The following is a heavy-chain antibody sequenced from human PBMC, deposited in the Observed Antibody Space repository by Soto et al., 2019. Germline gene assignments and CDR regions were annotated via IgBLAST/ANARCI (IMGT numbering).Heavy chain of an antibody. J-gene: IGHJ6*02. D-gene: IGHD3-10*01. CDR2: INPNSGGT. Sequence: GASVKVSCKASGYTFTGCYMHWVRQAPGQGLEWMGWINPNSGGTNYAQKFQGRVTMTRDTSISTAYMELSRLRSDDTAVYYCAREGITMVRGVILHYYYYGMDVWGQGTTVTVSS. CDR3: AREGITMVRGVILHYYYYGMDV. CDR1: GYTFTGCY. V-gene: IGHV1-2*02.